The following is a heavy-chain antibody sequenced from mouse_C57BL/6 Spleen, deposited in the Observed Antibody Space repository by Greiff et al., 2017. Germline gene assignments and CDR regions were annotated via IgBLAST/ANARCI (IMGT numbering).Heavy chain of an antibody. CDR2: ISSGGSYT. Sequence: DVMLVESGGDLVKPGGSLKLSCAASGFTFSSYGMSWVRQTPDKRLEWVATISSGGSYTYYPDSVKGRFTISRDNAKNTLYLQMSSLKSEDTAMYYCARQERGSSWYFDVWGTGTTVTVSS. CDR3: ARQERGSSWYFDV. J-gene: IGHJ1*03. CDR1: GFTFSSYG. V-gene: IGHV5-6*02. D-gene: IGHD1-1*01.